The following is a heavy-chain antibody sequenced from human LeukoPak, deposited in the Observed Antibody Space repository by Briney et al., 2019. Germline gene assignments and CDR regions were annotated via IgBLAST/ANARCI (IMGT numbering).Heavy chain of an antibody. CDR1: GFTFSSYA. J-gene: IGHJ6*02. D-gene: IGHD1-26*01. CDR3: ARDFGSERDYYYYGMDV. CDR2: ISYDGSNK. V-gene: IGHV3-30-3*01. Sequence: GGSLRLSCAASGFTFSSYAMHWVRQAPGKGLEWVAVISYDGSNKYYADSVKGRFTISRDNSKNTLYLQMNSLRAEDTAVYYCARDFGSERDYYYYGMDVWGQGTTVTVSS.